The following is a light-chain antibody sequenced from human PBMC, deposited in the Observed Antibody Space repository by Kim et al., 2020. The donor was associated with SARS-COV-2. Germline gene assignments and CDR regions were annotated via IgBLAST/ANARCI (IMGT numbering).Light chain of an antibody. V-gene: IGKV1-27*01. J-gene: IGKJ4*01. CDR3: QKYTSTPLT. CDR2: DIS. Sequence: DIQITQSPSSLSASVGDRVTITCRSSQAIKNYLAWYQQSPGRAPKLLIYDISTLQSGVPSRYRGSGSGTEFTLTISSLQPEDVGIYYCQKYTSTPLTFGGGTKVDIK. CDR1: QAIKNY.